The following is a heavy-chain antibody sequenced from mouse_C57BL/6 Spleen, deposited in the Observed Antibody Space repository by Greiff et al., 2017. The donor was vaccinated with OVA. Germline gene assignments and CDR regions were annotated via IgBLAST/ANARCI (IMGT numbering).Heavy chain of an antibody. CDR2: IWTGGGT. CDR3: ARKLDDYDEDYAMDY. Sequence: VKLMESGPGLVAPSQSLSITCTVSGFSLTSYAISWVRQPPGKGLEWLGVIWTGGGTNYKSALKSRLSISKDNSKRQVLLKMNSLQTDDTARYYCARKLDDYDEDYAMDYWGQGTSVTVSS. D-gene: IGHD2-4*01. CDR1: GFSLTSYA. V-gene: IGHV2-9-1*01. J-gene: IGHJ4*01.